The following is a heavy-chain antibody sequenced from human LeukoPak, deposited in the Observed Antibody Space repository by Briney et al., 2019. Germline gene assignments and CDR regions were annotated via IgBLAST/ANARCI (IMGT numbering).Heavy chain of an antibody. CDR1: GGSISSYY. V-gene: IGHV4-59*01. CDR3: ARANYGNYPIFDY. Sequence: SETLSLTCTVSGGSISSYYWSWIRQPPGKGLEWIGYIYYSGSTNYNPSLKSRVTISVDTSKNQFPLKLSSVTAADTAVYYCARANYGNYPIFDYWGQGTLVTVSS. D-gene: IGHD4-11*01. CDR2: IYYSGST. J-gene: IGHJ4*02.